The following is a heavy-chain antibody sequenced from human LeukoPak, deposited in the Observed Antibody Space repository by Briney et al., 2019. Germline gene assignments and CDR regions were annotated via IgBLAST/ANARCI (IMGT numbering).Heavy chain of an antibody. CDR3: ARGGFYGLDN. V-gene: IGHV3-21*01. CDR1: GFTFNNYN. Sequence: GGSLRLSCAASGFTFNNYNMNWVRQAPGKALEWVSSITSSGTYIFYADSVKGRFTISRDNAKNSLYLQMNSLRAEDTAVYYCARGGFYGLDNWGQGTLVTVSS. D-gene: IGHD4-17*01. CDR2: ITSSGTYI. J-gene: IGHJ4*02.